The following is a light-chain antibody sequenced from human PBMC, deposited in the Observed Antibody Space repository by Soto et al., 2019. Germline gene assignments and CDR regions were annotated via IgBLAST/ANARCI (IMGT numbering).Light chain of an antibody. CDR2: GAS. CDR3: HQYGRAMWT. J-gene: IGKJ1*01. Sequence: ETVLTQSPGTLSLSPGERATLSCRASQSVASDYLAWYQQKPGQAPRLLIYGASNRATGIPVRFSGSGSGTDFALTISRLEPEDVAVYYCHQYGRAMWTFGQGTKVEIK. CDR1: QSVASDY. V-gene: IGKV3-20*01.